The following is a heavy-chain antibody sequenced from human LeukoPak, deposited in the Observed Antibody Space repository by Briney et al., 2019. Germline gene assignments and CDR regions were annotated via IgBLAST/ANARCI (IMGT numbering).Heavy chain of an antibody. CDR3: ARDGITMDRGVIIAAVDY. J-gene: IGHJ4*02. V-gene: IGHV1-18*01. Sequence: GSSVKVSCKASGYTFTNYGISWVRQAPGQGLEWMGWISAYTGNTNYAQKLQGRVTMTTDTSTSTAYMELRSLGSDDTAVYYCARDGITMDRGVIIAAVDYWGQGTLVTVSS. CDR2: ISAYTGNT. D-gene: IGHD3-10*01. CDR1: GYTFTNYG.